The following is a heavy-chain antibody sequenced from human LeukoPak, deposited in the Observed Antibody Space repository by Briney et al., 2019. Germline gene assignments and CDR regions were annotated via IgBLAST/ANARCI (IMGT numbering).Heavy chain of an antibody. D-gene: IGHD5-24*01. CDR1: GFTFDDYT. Sequence: GGSLRLSCAASGFTFDDYTMHWVRQAPGKGLEWVSLISWDGGSTYYADSVKGRFTIPRDNSKNSLYLQMNSLRTEDTALYYCAKDKRLGDGYNYFDYWGQGTLVTVSS. V-gene: IGHV3-43*01. CDR3: AKDKRLGDGYNYFDY. J-gene: IGHJ4*02. CDR2: ISWDGGST.